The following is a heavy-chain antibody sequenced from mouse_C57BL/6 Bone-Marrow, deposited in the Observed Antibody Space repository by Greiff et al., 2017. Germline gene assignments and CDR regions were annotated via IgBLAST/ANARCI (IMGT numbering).Heavy chain of an antibody. D-gene: IGHD4-1*01. CDR1: GFTFSSYG. V-gene: IGHV5-6*01. Sequence: EVQLVESGGDLVKPGGSLKLSCAASGFTFSSYGMSWVRQTPDKRLEWVATISSGGSYTYYPDSVKGRFTISRDNAKNTLYLQMSSLKSEDTAMYYCARDWDGGDAMDYWGQGTSVTVSS. CDR2: ISSGGSYT. J-gene: IGHJ4*01. CDR3: ARDWDGGDAMDY.